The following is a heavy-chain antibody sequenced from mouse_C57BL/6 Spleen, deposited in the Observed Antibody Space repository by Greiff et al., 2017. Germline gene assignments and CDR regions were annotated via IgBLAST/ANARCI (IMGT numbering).Heavy chain of an antibody. CDR3: ARLPLYYGSSYFYFDY. V-gene: IGHV1-64*01. D-gene: IGHD1-1*01. J-gene: IGHJ2*01. CDR2: IHPNSGST. CDR1: GYTFTSYW. Sequence: QVQLQQPGAELVKPGASVKLSCKASGYTFTSYWMHWVKQRPGQGLEWIGMIHPNSGSTNYNEKFKSKATLTVDTSSSTAYMQLSSLTSEDSAVYYGARLPLYYGSSYFYFDYWGQGTTLTVSS.